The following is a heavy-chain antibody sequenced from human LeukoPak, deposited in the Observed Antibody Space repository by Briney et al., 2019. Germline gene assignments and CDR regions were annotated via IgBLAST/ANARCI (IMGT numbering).Heavy chain of an antibody. D-gene: IGHD3-22*01. CDR2: IYSGGTI. Sequence: GGSLRLSCPASGFSVRTNYMSWVRQAPGKGLEWVSVIYSGGTIRYADSVEGRLTISRDNSRDTLRLQMNSLRVDDTAVYYCVRAVHHLFYSDSSGYYGDAFDVWVQGTVVTVSS. CDR3: VRAVHHLFYSDSSGYYGDAFDV. J-gene: IGHJ3*01. CDR1: GFSVRTNY. V-gene: IGHV3-53*01.